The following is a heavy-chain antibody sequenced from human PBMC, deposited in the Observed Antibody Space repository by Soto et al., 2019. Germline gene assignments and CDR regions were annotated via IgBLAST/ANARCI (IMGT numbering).Heavy chain of an antibody. Sequence: EVQLVESGGGLVQPGGSLRLSCAASGFTFSSYSMNWVRQAPGKGLEWVSYISSSSSTIYYADSVKGRFTISRDNAKNSLYLQTDSLRAEDTAVYYYARDGRGWNYDYYYMDVWGKGTTVTVSS. CDR1: GFTFSSYS. D-gene: IGHD1-26*01. V-gene: IGHV3-48*01. J-gene: IGHJ6*03. CDR3: ARDGRGWNYDYYYMDV. CDR2: ISSSSSTI.